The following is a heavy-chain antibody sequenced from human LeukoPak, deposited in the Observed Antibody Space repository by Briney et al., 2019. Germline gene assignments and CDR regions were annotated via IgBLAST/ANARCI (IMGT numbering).Heavy chain of an antibody. CDR3: ARDPELPPAFDI. V-gene: IGHV4-59*01. CDR2: IYYSGST. J-gene: IGHJ3*02. D-gene: IGHD1-26*01. CDR1: GGSISSYY. Sequence: SETLSLTCTVSGGSISSYYWSWIRRPPGKGLEWIGYIYYSGSTNYNPSLKSRVTISVDTSKNQFSLKLSSVTAADTAVYYCARDPELPPAFDIWGQGTMVTVSS.